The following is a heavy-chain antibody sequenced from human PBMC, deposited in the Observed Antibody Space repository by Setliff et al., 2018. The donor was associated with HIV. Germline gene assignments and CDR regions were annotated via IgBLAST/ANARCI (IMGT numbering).Heavy chain of an antibody. D-gene: IGHD4-17*01. J-gene: IGHJ4*02. V-gene: IGHV4-38-2*02. CDR1: GHPISSGYY. CDR2: ARHSGST. CDR3: AKKGNGDYHFDY. Sequence: SETLSLTCTVSGHPISSGYYWGWIRQSPEKGLEWIGSARHSGSTYYNPSLKSRVTMSVDTSKNQFSLKLSSVTAVDTAVYYCAKKGNGDYHFDYWGQGTLVTVSS.